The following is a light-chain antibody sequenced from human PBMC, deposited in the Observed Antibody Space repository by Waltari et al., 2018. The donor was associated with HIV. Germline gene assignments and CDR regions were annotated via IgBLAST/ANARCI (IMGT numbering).Light chain of an antibody. Sequence: PLTHPAPGSGVLGQSLTSSPTGTTSAMCPYNYVSGYQHHPGKAPKIIIYDVTNRPSGVSNRFSGSKSGNTASLTISGLQAEDEADYYCTSFTSSSAWVFGGGTMLTVL. J-gene: IGLJ3*02. V-gene: IGLV2-14*01. CDR2: DVT. CDR3: TSFTSSSAWV. CDR1: TSAMCPYNY.